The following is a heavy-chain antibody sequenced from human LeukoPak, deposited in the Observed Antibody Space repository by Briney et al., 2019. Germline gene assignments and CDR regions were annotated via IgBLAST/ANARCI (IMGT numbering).Heavy chain of an antibody. CDR2: ISAYNGNT. J-gene: IGHJ5*02. D-gene: IGHD2-2*01. CDR1: GYAFTGYY. V-gene: IGHV1-18*04. CDR3: ARAGGACSSTSCYWFDP. Sequence: ASVKVSCKASGYAFTGYYMHWVRQAPGQGLEWMGWISAYNGNTNYAQKLQGRVTMTTDTSTSTAYMELRSLRSDDTAVYYCARAGGACSSTSCYWFDPWGQGTLVTVSS.